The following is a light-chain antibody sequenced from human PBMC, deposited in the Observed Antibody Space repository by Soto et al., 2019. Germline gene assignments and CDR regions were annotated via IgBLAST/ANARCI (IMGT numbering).Light chain of an antibody. CDR3: VRFSPFPRT. Sequence: DIVLTQTPLSSPVTLGQPASISCRSSQSLVYSDGNTYLSWLQQRLGQPPRLLIYQISNRFSGVPDRFRGSGAGTEFTLKISRDVAEDVVVYPFVRFSPFPRTFGQGTKVEIK. V-gene: IGKV2-24*01. CDR2: QIS. J-gene: IGKJ1*01. CDR1: QSLVYSDGNTY.